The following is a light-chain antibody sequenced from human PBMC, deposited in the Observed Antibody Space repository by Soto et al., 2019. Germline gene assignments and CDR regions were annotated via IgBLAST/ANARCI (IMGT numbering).Light chain of an antibody. J-gene: IGLJ2*01. CDR2: SNN. CDR3: VAWDDSLNGYVV. CDR1: SYNIGSNT. Sequence: QSVLTQPPSASGTPGQRVTISCSGRSYNIGSNTVNWYQQLPGTAPKLVIYSNNQRPSGVPDRFSGSKSGTSASLAISGLQSEDEADYYCVAWDDSLNGYVVFGGGTKVTVL. V-gene: IGLV1-44*01.